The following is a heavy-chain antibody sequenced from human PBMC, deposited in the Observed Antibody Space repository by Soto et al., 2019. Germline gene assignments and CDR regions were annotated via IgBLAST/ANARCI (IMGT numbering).Heavy chain of an antibody. V-gene: IGHV3-23*01. D-gene: IGHD3-3*01. Sequence: EVQLLESGGGLVQPGGSLRLSCAASGFTFSSYAMSWVHQAPGKGLEWVSAISASGGSTYYADSVKGRFTISRDNSENTLYLQMNSLRAEDTAVYYCAKPLYYDFWSGYYVDYWGQGTLVTVSS. CDR3: AKPLYYDFWSGYYVDY. CDR2: ISASGGST. CDR1: GFTFSSYA. J-gene: IGHJ4*02.